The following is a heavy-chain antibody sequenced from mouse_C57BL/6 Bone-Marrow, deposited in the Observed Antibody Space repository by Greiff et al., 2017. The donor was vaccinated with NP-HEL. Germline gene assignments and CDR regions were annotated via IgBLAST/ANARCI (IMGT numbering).Heavy chain of an antibody. D-gene: IGHD1-1*01. J-gene: IGHJ4*01. CDR1: GFSLTSYG. CDR2: IWSGGST. V-gene: IGHV2-2*01. Sequence: VQRVESGPGLVQPSQSLSITCTVSGFSLTSYGVHWVRQSPGKGLEWLGVIWSGGSTDYNAAFISRLSISKDNSKSQVFFKMNSLQADDTAIYYCARNPLGDYGFYAMDYWGQGTSVTVSS. CDR3: ARNPLGDYGFYAMDY.